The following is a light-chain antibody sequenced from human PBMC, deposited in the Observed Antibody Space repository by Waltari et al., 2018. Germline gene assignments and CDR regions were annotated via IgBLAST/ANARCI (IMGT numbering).Light chain of an antibody. CDR2: KVS. V-gene: IGKV2-30*02. Sequence: DAVMTQSPVSLPVTLGQSASFSRRSSQSLVHSDGNTSLNLFQQRPCNSPRLLIYKVSRRDSGVPDRFSGSGSVTDFTLKISRVEAEDVGTYYCMQGTHWPRTFGQGTKVEIK. CDR1: QSLVHSDGNTS. CDR3: MQGTHWPRT. J-gene: IGKJ1*01.